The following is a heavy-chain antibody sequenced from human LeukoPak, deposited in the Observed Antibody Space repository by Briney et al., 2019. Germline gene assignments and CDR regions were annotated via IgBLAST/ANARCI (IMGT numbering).Heavy chain of an antibody. CDR1: GFTFSSYW. D-gene: IGHD1-7*01. J-gene: IGHJ4*02. V-gene: IGHV3-74*01. CDR2: INSDGSST. CDR3: AREDDWNYEDY. Sequence: GGSLRLSCTASGFTFSSYWMHWVRQAPGKGLVWVSRINSDGSSTSYADSVKGRFTISRDNAKNTLYLQMNSLRAEDTAIYFCAREDDWNYEDYWGQGTLVTVSS.